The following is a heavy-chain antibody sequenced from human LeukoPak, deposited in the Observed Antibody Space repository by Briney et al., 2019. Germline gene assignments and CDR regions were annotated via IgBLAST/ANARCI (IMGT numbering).Heavy chain of an antibody. V-gene: IGHV4-59*08. CDR3: ARQSCGGDCYSSLATAFDI. CDR1: GGSISSYY. D-gene: IGHD2-21*02. CDR2: IYYSGST. Sequence: SETLSLTCTVSGGSISSYYWSWIRQPPGKGLEWIGYIYYSGSTNYNPSLKSRVTISVDTSKNQFSLKLSSVTAAGTAVYYCARQSCGGDCYSSLATAFDIWGQGTMVTVSS. J-gene: IGHJ3*02.